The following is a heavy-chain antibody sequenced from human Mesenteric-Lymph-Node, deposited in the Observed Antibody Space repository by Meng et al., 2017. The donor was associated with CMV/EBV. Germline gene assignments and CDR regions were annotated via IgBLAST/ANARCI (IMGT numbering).Heavy chain of an antibody. D-gene: IGHD3-10*01. V-gene: IGHV3-21*01. CDR3: ARILWYGKSPFDY. J-gene: IGHJ4*02. Sequence: DHGFTLMDDVVAWVRQAQGRGLECVSSIDISTNYIYYRDAEGGRFTISRDNANNSLYLQMISLRPDDTAVYYCARILWYGKSPFDYWGQGTLVTVSS. CDR1: GFTLMDDV. CDR2: IDISTNYI.